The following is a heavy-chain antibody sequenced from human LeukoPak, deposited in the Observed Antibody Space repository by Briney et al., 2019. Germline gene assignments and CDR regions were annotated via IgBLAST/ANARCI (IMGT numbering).Heavy chain of an antibody. J-gene: IGHJ6*04. CDR2: IRYDGSNK. D-gene: IGHD6-6*01. CDR3: AKDLSSSSFSGMDV. CDR1: GFTFSSYG. V-gene: IGHV3-30*02. Sequence: TGGSLRLSCAASGFTFSSYGMHWVRQAPGKGLEWVAFIRYDGSNKYYADSVKGRFTISRDNSKNTLYLQMNSLRAEDTAVYYCAKDLSSSSFSGMDVWGKGTTVTVSS.